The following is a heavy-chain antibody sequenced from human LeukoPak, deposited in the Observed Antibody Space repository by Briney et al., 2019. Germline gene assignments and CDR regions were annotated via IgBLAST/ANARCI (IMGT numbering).Heavy chain of an antibody. D-gene: IGHD6-19*01. J-gene: IGHJ4*02. CDR1: RFTFSNYA. CDR2: ISYDGNSK. Sequence: GGSLRLSCAASRFTFSNYAIHWVRQAPGKGLEWVAVISYDGNSKYYADSVKGRFTISRDNSKNTLYLQMNSLRAEDTAVYYCAKSIAVAGPFDYWGQGTLVTVSS. CDR3: AKSIAVAGPFDY. V-gene: IGHV3-30-3*02.